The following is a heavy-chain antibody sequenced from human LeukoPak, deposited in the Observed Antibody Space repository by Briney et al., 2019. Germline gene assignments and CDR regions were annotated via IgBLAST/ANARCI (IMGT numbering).Heavy chain of an antibody. Sequence: GSLRLSCAASGFTFSGSAMHWVRQASGKGLEWVGLIRSKANSYATAYAASVKGRFTISRDDSKNTAYLQMNSLKTEDAAVYYCTRHADLADTAMGGMTDWGQGTLVTVSS. CDR3: TRHADLADTAMGGMTD. V-gene: IGHV3-73*01. CDR2: IRSKANSYAT. D-gene: IGHD5-18*01. CDR1: GFTFSGSA. J-gene: IGHJ4*02.